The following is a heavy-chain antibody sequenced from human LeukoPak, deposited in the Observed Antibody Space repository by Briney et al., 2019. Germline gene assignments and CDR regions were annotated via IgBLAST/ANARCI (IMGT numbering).Heavy chain of an antibody. V-gene: IGHV4-34*01. D-gene: IGHD6-6*01. Sequence: SETLSLTCAVYGGSFSGYYWSWIRQPPGKGLEWIGEINHSGSTNYNPSLKSRVTISVDTSKNQFSLKLSSVTAADTAVYYCARLRPWYFDLWGRGTLVTVSS. CDR2: INHSGST. J-gene: IGHJ2*01. CDR3: ARLRPWYFDL. CDR1: GGSFSGYY.